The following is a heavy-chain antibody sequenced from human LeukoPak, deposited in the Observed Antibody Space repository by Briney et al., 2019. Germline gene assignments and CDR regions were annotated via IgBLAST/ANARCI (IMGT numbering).Heavy chain of an antibody. CDR1: GFTFSSYA. J-gene: IGHJ4*02. CDR2: ISGSGGST. Sequence: GGSLRLSCAASGFTFSSYAMSWVRQAPGKGLEWVSAISGSGGSTYYADSVKGRFTISRDNSKNTLYLQMNSLRAEDTAAYYCAKPLNWPQYYFDYWGQGTLVTVSS. D-gene: IGHD1-20*01. V-gene: IGHV3-23*01. CDR3: AKPLNWPQYYFDY.